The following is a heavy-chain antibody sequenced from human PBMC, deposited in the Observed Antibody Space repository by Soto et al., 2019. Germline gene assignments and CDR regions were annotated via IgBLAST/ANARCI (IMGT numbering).Heavy chain of an antibody. CDR1: GYSFTSCN. CDR3: ARYPYTSYCSDGSCSYDAFDI. V-gene: IGHV1-8*01. J-gene: IGHJ3*02. CDR2: MNPNSGNT. Sequence: ASVRVSCRASGYSFTSCNFNWVRQATGQGLEWMGWMNPNSGNTAFAEKFQGRVTMTRDTPISTAYMELSGLTSEDTAVYYCARYPYTSYCSDGSCSYDAFDIWGQGTVVTVSS. D-gene: IGHD2-15*01.